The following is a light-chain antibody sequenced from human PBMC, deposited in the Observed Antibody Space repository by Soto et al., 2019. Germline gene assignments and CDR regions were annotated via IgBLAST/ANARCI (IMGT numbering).Light chain of an antibody. CDR3: QQYGRSLT. J-gene: IGKJ4*01. CDR1: ESIISNY. Sequence: IVLTQSPSTLSFSPGERATLSCRASESIISNYLAWYQQRPGQAPRLLIHGASTRATGIPGRFTGSGSGTDFTLTISRLEPEDFAVYYCQQYGRSLTFGGGTKVEI. V-gene: IGKV3-20*01. CDR2: GAS.